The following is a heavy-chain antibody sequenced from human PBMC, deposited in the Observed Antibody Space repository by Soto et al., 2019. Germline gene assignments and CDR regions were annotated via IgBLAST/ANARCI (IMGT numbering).Heavy chain of an antibody. V-gene: IGHV1-8*01. J-gene: IGHJ6*02. Sequence: ASVKVSCKASGYTFTSYDINWVRQATGQGLEWMGWMNPNSGNTGYAQKFQGRVTMTRNTSISTAYMELSSLRSEDTAVYYCASWIAAAGKGYYYYYGMEVWGQGTTVTVS. CDR1: GYTFTSYD. CDR2: MNPNSGNT. CDR3: ASWIAAAGKGYYYYYGMEV. D-gene: IGHD6-13*01.